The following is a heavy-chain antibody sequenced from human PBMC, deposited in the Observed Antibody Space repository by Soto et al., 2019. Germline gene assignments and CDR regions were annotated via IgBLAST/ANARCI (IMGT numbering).Heavy chain of an antibody. CDR2: VSGDGSST. V-gene: IGHV3-74*01. Sequence: GGSLRLSCAASGFTFSSSWMHWVRQAPGKGLVWVSRVSGDGSSTNYADSVKGRFTISRDNAKNTLYLQMNSLRAEDAAVYYWATGPGAAAGIFDYWGPGTLVTVSS. D-gene: IGHD6-13*01. CDR3: ATGPGAAAGIFDY. J-gene: IGHJ4*02. CDR1: GFTFSSSW.